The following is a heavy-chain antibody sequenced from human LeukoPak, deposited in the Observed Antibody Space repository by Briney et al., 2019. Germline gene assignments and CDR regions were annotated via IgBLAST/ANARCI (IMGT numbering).Heavy chain of an antibody. CDR2: INSNSGDP. CDR1: GYSFIGYY. V-gene: IGHV1-2*02. Sequence: ASVKVSCKTSGYSFIGYYLHWVRQAPGQGLEWMGWINSNSGDPKYAQNFEDRVTMTRDTSATTAYMELSRLRSDDTAIYYCARDLGYCSNGVCYNPSSDYWGQGSLVTVSS. J-gene: IGHJ4*02. CDR3: ARDLGYCSNGVCYNPSSDY. D-gene: IGHD2-8*01.